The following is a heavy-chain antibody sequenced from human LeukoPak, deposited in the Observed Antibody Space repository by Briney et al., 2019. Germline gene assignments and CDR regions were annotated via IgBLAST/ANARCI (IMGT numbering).Heavy chain of an antibody. V-gene: IGHV4-30-4*01. CDR3: ARPYYYDSRIDP. CDR2: TYYSGST. CDR1: GGSISSGDYY. Sequence: SETQSLTCTVSGGSISSGDYYWSWIRQPPGKSLEWIGYTYYSGSTYYNPSLKSRVTISVDTSKNQFSLKLTSVTAADTAVYYCARPYYYDSRIDPWGQGNLVTVSS. J-gene: IGHJ5*02. D-gene: IGHD3-22*01.